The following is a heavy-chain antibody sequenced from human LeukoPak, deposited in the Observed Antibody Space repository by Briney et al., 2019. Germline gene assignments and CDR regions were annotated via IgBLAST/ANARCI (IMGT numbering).Heavy chain of an antibody. CDR3: ASQYSSNAFDV. CDR1: GFTFSSYS. D-gene: IGHD6-6*01. J-gene: IGHJ3*01. Sequence: GGSLRLSCAASGFTFSSYSMNWVRQAPGKGLQWVSVIYSGGGTYYADSVKGRFTTSRDKSKNTLYLQMNSLRVEDTAVYYCASQYSSNAFDVWGQGTMVTVSS. V-gene: IGHV3-53*01. CDR2: IYSGGGT.